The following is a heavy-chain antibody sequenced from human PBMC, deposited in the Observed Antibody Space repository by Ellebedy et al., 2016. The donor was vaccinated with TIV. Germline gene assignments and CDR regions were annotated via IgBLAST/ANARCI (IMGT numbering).Heavy chain of an antibody. D-gene: IGHD6-19*01. CDR3: ARAPGIAVAGHLKNWFDP. Sequence: MPSETLSLTCTVSGGSISSGGYYWSWIRQHPGKGLEWIGYIYYSGSTYYNPSLKSRVTISVDTSKNQFSLKLSSVTAADTAVYYCARAPGIAVAGHLKNWFDPWGQGTLVTVSS. J-gene: IGHJ5*02. CDR2: IYYSGST. CDR1: GGSISSGGYY. V-gene: IGHV4-31*03.